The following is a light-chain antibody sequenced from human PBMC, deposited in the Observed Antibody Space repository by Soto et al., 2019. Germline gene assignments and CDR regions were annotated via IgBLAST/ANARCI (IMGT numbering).Light chain of an antibody. CDR2: DVS. Sequence: QSALTQPASGSGSPGQSITISCTGASSDVGGFDRVSWYQQHPGKVPRLLIYDVSSRPSGVSDRFSGSKSGNTASLTISGLQAEDEADYYCNSFTTTNTYVFGTGTKVTVL. J-gene: IGLJ1*01. V-gene: IGLV2-14*03. CDR3: NSFTTTNTYV. CDR1: SSDVGGFDR.